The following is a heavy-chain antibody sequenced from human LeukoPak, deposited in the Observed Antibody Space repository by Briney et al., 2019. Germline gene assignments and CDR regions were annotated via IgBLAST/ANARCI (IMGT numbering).Heavy chain of an antibody. V-gene: IGHV4-34*01. J-gene: IGHJ3*02. CDR2: INHSGST. Sequence: PSETLSLTCAVYGGSFSGYYWSWIRQPPGKGLEWIGEINHSGSTSYNPSLKSRVTISVDTSKNQFSLRLSSVTAADTAVYYCARTAYSGYDDDACDIWGQGTTVTVSS. CDR1: GGSFSGYY. CDR3: ARTAYSGYDDDACDI. D-gene: IGHD5-12*01.